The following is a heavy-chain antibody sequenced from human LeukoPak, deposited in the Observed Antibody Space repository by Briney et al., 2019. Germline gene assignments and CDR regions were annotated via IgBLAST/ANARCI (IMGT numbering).Heavy chain of an antibody. V-gene: IGHV4-4*07. D-gene: IGHD6-25*01. Sequence: SQTLSLTCTVVGGSISGYYWSWIRPRAGKGLEWIGRISTSGNSNYIPSLVSRVTMSVDTSKNQFSPNLSSVTAADTAVYYCARESGSMRWFDPWGQGTLVTVSS. CDR1: GGSISGYY. CDR3: ARESGSMRWFDP. CDR2: ISTSGNS. J-gene: IGHJ5*02.